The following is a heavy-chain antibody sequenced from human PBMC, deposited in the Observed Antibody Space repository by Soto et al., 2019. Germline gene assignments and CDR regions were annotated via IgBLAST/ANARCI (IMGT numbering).Heavy chain of an antibody. V-gene: IGHV3-23*01. CDR3: ARAGYSSSWYNLFDY. J-gene: IGHJ4*02. Sequence: GGSLRLSCAASGFTFSSYAMSWVRQAPGKGLEWVSAISGSGGSTYYADSVKGRFTISRDNSKNTLYLQMNSLRAEDTAVYYCARAGYSSSWYNLFDYWGQGTLVTVSS. D-gene: IGHD6-13*01. CDR1: GFTFSSYA. CDR2: ISGSGGST.